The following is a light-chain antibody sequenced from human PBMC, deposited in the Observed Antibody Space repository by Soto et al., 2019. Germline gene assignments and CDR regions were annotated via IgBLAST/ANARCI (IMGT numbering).Light chain of an antibody. CDR1: SSNIGNNY. CDR3: GTWDSSLSAYV. Sequence: QSVLTQPPSVSAAPGQKVTISCYGSSSNIGNNYVSWYQQLPGTSPKLLIYENNKRPSGIPDRFSGSKSGTSATLGITGLQTGDDADYYCGTWDSSLSAYVFGTGTKLTVL. J-gene: IGLJ1*01. V-gene: IGLV1-51*02. CDR2: ENN.